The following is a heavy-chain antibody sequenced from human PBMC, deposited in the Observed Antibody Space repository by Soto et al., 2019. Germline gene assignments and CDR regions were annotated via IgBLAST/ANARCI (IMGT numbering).Heavy chain of an antibody. V-gene: IGHV3-11*06. Sequence: LSLTCAVYGGSFSDYYMSWIRQAPGKGLEWVSYISSRSSYTNYADSVKGRFTISRDNAKNSLSLQMKSLRAEDTAVYYCARTGGDDGYNEYFFDYWGQGTLVTVSS. CDR3: ARTGGDDGYNEYFFDY. CDR1: GGSFSDYY. CDR2: ISSRSSYT. D-gene: IGHD5-12*01. J-gene: IGHJ4*02.